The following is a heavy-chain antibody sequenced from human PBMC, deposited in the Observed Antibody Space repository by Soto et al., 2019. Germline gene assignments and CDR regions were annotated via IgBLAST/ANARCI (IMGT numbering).Heavy chain of an antibody. CDR2: IYYSGST. CDR3: ARHGRRWDSSSFLSYYYYYMDV. CDR1: GGSISSSSYY. J-gene: IGHJ6*03. Sequence: SETLSLTCTVSGGSISSSSYYWGWIRQPPGKGLEWIGSIYYSGSTYYNPSLKSRVTISVDTSKNQFSLKLSSVTAADTAVYYCARHGRRWDSSSFLSYYYYYMDVWGKGTTVTVSS. V-gene: IGHV4-39*01. D-gene: IGHD6-13*01.